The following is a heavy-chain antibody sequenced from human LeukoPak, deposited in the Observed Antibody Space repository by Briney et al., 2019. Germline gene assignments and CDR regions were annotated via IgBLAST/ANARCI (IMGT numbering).Heavy chain of an antibody. J-gene: IGHJ4*02. D-gene: IGHD6-19*01. CDR1: GGSLSSSSYY. V-gene: IGHV4-39*07. CDR3: ARVGGSGWPRGILDY. CDR2: IYYTGST. Sequence: SETLSLTCTVSGGSLSSSSYYWGWIRQPPGKGLEWIGTIYYTGSTYYNPSLKSRVTISVDTSKNQFSLNLSSVTAADTAVYYCARVGGSGWPRGILDYWGQGTLVTVSS.